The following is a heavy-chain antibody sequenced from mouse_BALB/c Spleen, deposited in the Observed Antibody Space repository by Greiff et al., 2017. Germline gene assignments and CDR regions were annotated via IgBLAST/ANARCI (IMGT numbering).Heavy chain of an antibody. V-gene: IGHV5-17*02. J-gene: IGHJ4*01. Sequence: EVQVVESGGGLVQPGGSRKLSCAASGFTFSSFGMHWVRQAPEKGLEWVAYISSGSSTIYYADTVKGRFTISRDNPKNTLFLQMTSLRSEDTAMYYCARQLGLRGSAMDYWGQGTSVTVSS. CDR3: ARQLGLRGSAMDY. CDR1: GFTFSSFG. D-gene: IGHD3-1*01. CDR2: ISSGSSTI.